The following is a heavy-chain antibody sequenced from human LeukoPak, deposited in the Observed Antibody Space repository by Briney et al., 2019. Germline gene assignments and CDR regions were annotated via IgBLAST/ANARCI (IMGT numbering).Heavy chain of an antibody. D-gene: IGHD6-13*01. Sequence: NPGGSLRLSCAASGFTFSSYSMNWVRPAPGKGLEWVLSISSSSSYIYYADSVKGRFTISRDNAKNSLYLQMNSLRAEDTAVYYCARSFLSIAAAATDYWGQGTLVTVSS. CDR3: ARSFLSIAAAATDY. CDR2: ISSSSSYI. J-gene: IGHJ4*02. V-gene: IGHV3-21*01. CDR1: GFTFSSYS.